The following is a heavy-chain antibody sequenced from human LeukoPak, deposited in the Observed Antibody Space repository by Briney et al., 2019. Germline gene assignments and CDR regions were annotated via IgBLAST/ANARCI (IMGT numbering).Heavy chain of an antibody. D-gene: IGHD1-26*01. J-gene: IGHJ6*03. CDR3: ASKQWVFYYMDV. Sequence: SETLSLTCTVSGGSISTSHYYWGWIRQPPGKGLEWIGSIPYSGSTYYNPSLKSRVTIFVDTSKNQFALRLSSVTAADTAVYYCASKQWVFYYMDVWGKGTTVTVSS. V-gene: IGHV4-39*01. CDR1: GGSISTSHYY. CDR2: IPYSGST.